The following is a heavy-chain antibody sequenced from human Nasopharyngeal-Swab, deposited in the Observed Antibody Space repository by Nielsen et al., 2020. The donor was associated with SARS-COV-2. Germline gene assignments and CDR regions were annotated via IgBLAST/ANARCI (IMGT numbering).Heavy chain of an antibody. CDR3: ARGGVRSYWFDP. J-gene: IGHJ5*02. CDR1: GFTFSSYA. V-gene: IGHV3-21*01. D-gene: IGHD3-16*01. CDR2: ISSSSYI. Sequence: GESLKISCAASGFTFSSYAMSWVRQAPGKGLEWVSSISSSSYIYYADSVKGRFTISRDNAKNSLYLQMNSLRAEDTGVYYCARGGVRSYWFDPWGQGTLVIVSS.